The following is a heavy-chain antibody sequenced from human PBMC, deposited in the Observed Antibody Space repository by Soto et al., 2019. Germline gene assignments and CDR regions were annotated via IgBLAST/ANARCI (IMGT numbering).Heavy chain of an antibody. D-gene: IGHD3-22*01. CDR2: IYGGDTA. CDR3: TRVQNYYDSGSLSF. J-gene: IGHJ4*02. V-gene: IGHV3-66*01. CDR1: GFTVSRSY. Sequence: PGGSLRLSCAASGFTVSRSYMSWVRQAPGKGLEWVSVIYGGDTAYYADSVKGRFTISRDNSKDTVYLQMNNLRAEDTAVYYCTRVQNYYDSGSLSFWGQGTLVTVSS.